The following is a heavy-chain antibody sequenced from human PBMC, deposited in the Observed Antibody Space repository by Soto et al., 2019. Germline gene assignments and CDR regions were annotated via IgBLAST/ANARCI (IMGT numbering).Heavy chain of an antibody. CDR2: IYYSGST. Sequence: PSETLSLTCTVSGGSISSSSYYWGWIRQPPGKGLEWIGSIYYSGSTYYNPSLKSRVTISVDTSKNQFSLKLSSVTAADTAVYYCATHGGFRELRYYYYYMDVWGKGTTVTVSS. CDR1: GGSISSSSYY. CDR3: ATHGGFRELRYYYYYMDV. V-gene: IGHV4-39*01. J-gene: IGHJ6*03. D-gene: IGHD3-10*01.